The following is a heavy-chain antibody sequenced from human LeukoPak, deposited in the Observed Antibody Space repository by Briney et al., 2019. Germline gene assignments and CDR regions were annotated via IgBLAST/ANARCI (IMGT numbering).Heavy chain of an antibody. CDR3: ARVGYCSSTSCYTPWFDP. D-gene: IGHD2-2*02. CDR2: IYHSGST. V-gene: IGHV4-38-2*02. CDR1: GGSISSHY. Sequence: ASETLSLTCTVSGGSISSHYWSWIRQPPGKGLEWIGSIYHSGSTYYNPSLKSRVTISVDTSKNQFSLKLSSVTAADTAVYYCARVGYCSSTSCYTPWFDPWGQGTLVTVSS. J-gene: IGHJ5*02.